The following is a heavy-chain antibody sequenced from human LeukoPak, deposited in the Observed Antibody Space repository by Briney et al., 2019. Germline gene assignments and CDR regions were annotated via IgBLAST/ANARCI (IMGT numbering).Heavy chain of an antibody. CDR2: ISGSSSTI. V-gene: IGHV3-48*02. CDR1: GFPFNSYG. J-gene: IGHJ4*02. CDR3: VRDFFPPH. Sequence: GGSLRLSCAASGFPFNSYGINWVRQAPGKGLEWVSYISGSSSTIDYADSVKGRFTISRDNAKNSLSLAMNSLRDEDTAVYYCVRDFFPPHWGQGTLVTVSS. D-gene: IGHD2/OR15-2a*01.